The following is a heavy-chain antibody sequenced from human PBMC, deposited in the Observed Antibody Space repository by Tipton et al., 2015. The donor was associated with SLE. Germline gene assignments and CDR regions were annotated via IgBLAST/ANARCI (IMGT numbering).Heavy chain of an antibody. Sequence: LRLSCTVSGGSISSGSYYWSWIRQPPGKGLEWIGYIYYSGSTNYNPSLSQSMFTISVDTSKNQFSLKLSSVTAADTAVYYCARDTSGERSNYGMDVWGQGTTVTVSS. CDR3: ARDTSGERSNYGMDV. J-gene: IGHJ6*02. D-gene: IGHD3-3*01. V-gene: IGHV4-61*01. CDR1: GGSISSGSYY. CDR2: IYYSGST.